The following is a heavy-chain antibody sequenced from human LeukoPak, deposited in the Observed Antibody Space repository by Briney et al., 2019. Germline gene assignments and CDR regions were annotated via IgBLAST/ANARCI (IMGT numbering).Heavy chain of an antibody. V-gene: IGHV4-4*07. CDR1: GGSISSYY. CDR3: AREVLEMATILSAFDI. CDR2: IYYSGST. Sequence: SETLSLTCTVSGGSISSYYWSWIRQPAGKGLEWIGSIYYSGSTYYNPSLKSRVTISVDTSKNQFSLKLSSVTAADTAVYYCAREVLEMATILSAFDIWGQGTMVTVSS. J-gene: IGHJ3*02. D-gene: IGHD5-24*01.